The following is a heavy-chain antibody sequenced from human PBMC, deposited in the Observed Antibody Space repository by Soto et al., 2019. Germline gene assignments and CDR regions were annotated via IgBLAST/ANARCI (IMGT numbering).Heavy chain of an antibody. J-gene: IGHJ4*02. Sequence: GGSLRLSCAASGFIFSSYSMNWVRQAPGKGLEWVSSISSSSTYIYYADSVKGRFTISRDNAKNSLYLQMNSLRAEDTAVYYCARSQPATIKNFEYWGQGTLVTVSS. CDR2: ISSSSTYI. CDR1: GFIFSSYS. D-gene: IGHD2-2*02. V-gene: IGHV3-21*01. CDR3: ARSQPATIKNFEY.